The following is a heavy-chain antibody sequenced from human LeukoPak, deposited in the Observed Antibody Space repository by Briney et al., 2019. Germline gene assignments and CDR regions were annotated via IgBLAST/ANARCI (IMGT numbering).Heavy chain of an antibody. J-gene: IGHJ5*02. CDR1: GYTFTGYY. Sequence: ASVKVSCKASGYTFTGYYMHWVRQAPGQGLEWMGWINPNSGGTNYAQKFQGRVTMTRDTSISSAYMELSRLRSDDTAVYYCARESYSSVWFDPWGQGTLVTVSS. CDR3: ARESYSSVWFDP. D-gene: IGHD2-21*01. CDR2: INPNSGGT. V-gene: IGHV1-2*02.